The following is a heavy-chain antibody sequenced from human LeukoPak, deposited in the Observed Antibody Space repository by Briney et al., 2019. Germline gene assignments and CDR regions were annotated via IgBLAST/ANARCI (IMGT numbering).Heavy chain of an antibody. CDR3: ARGGYYGSGSYPDY. V-gene: IGHV3-13*01. J-gene: IGHJ4*02. D-gene: IGHD3-10*01. CDR1: GFTFSSYD. CDR2: IGNAGDT. Sequence: GGSLTLSCAASGFTFSSYDMHWVSQAAGKDVEGVSGIGNAGDTYYPGSVKGRFTISRENAKNSLYLQMNSLRAGDTAVYYCARGGYYGSGSYPDYWGQGTLVTVSS.